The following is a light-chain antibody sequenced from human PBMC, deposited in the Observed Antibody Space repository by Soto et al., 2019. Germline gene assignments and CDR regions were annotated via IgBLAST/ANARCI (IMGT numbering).Light chain of an antibody. CDR3: AAWDDSLNGVV. Sequence: QSVLTQPPSASGTPGQTIAISCSGGSSNIGSHTVNWYQQLPGTAPRLLIYSNTQRPSGVPDRFSGSKSGTSASLAISGLQSEYEGDYYCAAWDDSLNGVVFGGGTNDRP. J-gene: IGLJ2*01. CDR1: SSNIGSHT. V-gene: IGLV1-44*01. CDR2: SNT.